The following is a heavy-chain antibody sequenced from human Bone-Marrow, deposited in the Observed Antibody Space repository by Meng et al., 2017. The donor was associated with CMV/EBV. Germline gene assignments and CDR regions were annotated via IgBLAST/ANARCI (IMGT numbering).Heavy chain of an antibody. CDR3: ARDGGYDLG. Sequence: GGSLGLSCAAPGFTFSSYWMSWVRQAPGKGLEWVSAISGSGGSTYYADSVKGRFTISRDNSKNTLYLQMNSLRAEDTAVYYCARDGGYDLGWGQGTLVTVSS. D-gene: IGHD3-16*01. V-gene: IGHV3-23*01. J-gene: IGHJ4*02. CDR1: GFTFSSYW. CDR2: ISGSGGST.